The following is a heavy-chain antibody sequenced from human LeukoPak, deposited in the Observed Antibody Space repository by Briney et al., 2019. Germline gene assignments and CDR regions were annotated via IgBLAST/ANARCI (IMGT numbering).Heavy chain of an antibody. CDR3: ARDAGYDFWSGYYQGYFDY. CDR2: IYSGGST. Sequence: PGGSLRLSCAASGFTVSSNYMSWVRQAPGKGLKWVSVIYSGGSTYYADSVNGRFTISRDNSKNTLYLQMNSLRAEDTAVYDCARDAGYDFWSGYYQGYFDYWGQGTLVTVSS. J-gene: IGHJ4*02. V-gene: IGHV3-66*02. CDR1: GFTVSSNY. D-gene: IGHD3-3*01.